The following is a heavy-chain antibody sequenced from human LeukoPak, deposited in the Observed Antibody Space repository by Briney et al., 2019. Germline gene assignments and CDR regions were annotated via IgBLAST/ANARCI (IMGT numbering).Heavy chain of an antibody. J-gene: IGHJ4*02. Sequence: GGSLRLSCVASGFTFSSYSMNWVRQAPGKGLEWVSSISSSSSYKYYTDSVKGRFTISRDDAKNSLYLQMTSLRAADTAVYYCARSAAGTYYWGQETLVTVSS. CDR3: ARSAAGTYY. D-gene: IGHD1-1*01. CDR1: GFTFSSYS. V-gene: IGHV3-21*01. CDR2: ISSSSSYK.